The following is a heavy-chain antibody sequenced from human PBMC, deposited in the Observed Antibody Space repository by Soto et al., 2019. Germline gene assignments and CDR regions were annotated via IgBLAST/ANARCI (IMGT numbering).Heavy chain of an antibody. CDR3: ATAHRIAAASGYYFDY. V-gene: IGHV1-24*01. CDR2: FDPEDGET. Sequence: ASVKVSCKVSGYTLTELSMHWVRQAPGKGLEWMGGFDPEDGETIYAQKFQGRVTMTEDTSTDTAYMELSSLRSEDTAVYYCATAHRIAAASGYYFDYWGQGTLVTVSS. CDR1: GYTLTELS. J-gene: IGHJ4*02. D-gene: IGHD6-13*01.